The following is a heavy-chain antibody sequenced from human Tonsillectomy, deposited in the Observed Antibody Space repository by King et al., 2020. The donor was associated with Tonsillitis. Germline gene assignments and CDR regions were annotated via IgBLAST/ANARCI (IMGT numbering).Heavy chain of an antibody. J-gene: IGHJ3*02. V-gene: IGHV3-15*07. Sequence: VQLVESGGGFIKPGGSLRLSCASSGFTFSSAWMNWVRQAPGKGLEWGGRIKSKTDGGTPDYAAPVKGRFTISRDDSKNTLYLQMNSLKTEDTAVYYCTTFRIYGGNSGNLSGGAFDIWGQGTMVTVSS. CDR2: IKSKTDGGTP. CDR1: GFTFSSAW. CDR3: TTFRIYGGNSGNLSGGAFDI. D-gene: IGHD4-23*01.